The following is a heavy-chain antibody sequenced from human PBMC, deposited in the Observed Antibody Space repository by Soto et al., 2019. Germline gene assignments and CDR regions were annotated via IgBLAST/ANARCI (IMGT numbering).Heavy chain of an antibody. V-gene: IGHV3-23*01. J-gene: IGHJ6*02. D-gene: IGHD2-2*01. CDR3: ANGFRRYCGSTSCYMDV. CDR1: GFTFSSYA. CDR2: ISDSGSGT. Sequence: EVQVLESGGGLVQPGGSLRLSCAASGFTFSSYAMTWVRQAPGKGLEWVSSISDSGSGTYYADSVKGRFTISRDNSKNMLFLQMNSLRAEDTAVYYCANGFRRYCGSTSCYMDVWGRVTTVTVSS.